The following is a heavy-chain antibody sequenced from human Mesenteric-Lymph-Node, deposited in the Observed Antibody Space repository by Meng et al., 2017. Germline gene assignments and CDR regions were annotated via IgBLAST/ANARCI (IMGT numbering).Heavy chain of an antibody. Sequence: ASVKVSCKASGYTFTSYAMHWVRQAPGQRLEWMGWINAGNGNTKYSQKFQGRVTITRDTSASTAYMELSSLRSEDTAVYYCARDILRKGIAVAGTQSPFDYWGQGTLVTVSS. CDR1: GYTFTSYA. CDR3: ARDILRKGIAVAGTQSPFDY. CDR2: INAGNGNT. V-gene: IGHV1-3*01. D-gene: IGHD6-19*01. J-gene: IGHJ4*02.